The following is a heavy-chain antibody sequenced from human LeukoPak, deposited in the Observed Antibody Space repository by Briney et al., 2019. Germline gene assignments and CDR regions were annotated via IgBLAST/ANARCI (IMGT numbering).Heavy chain of an antibody. J-gene: IGHJ4*02. CDR1: GFTFNSYG. V-gene: IGHV3-33*01. D-gene: IGHD2-15*01. CDR3: ARDYCSGGSCSDFDY. Sequence: GGSQRLSCAASGFTFNSYGMHWVRQAPGKGLEWVAVIWYDGSNKYYADSVKGRFTISRDNSKNTLYLQMNSLRAEDTAVYYCARDYCSGGSCSDFDYWGQGTLVTVSS. CDR2: IWYDGSNK.